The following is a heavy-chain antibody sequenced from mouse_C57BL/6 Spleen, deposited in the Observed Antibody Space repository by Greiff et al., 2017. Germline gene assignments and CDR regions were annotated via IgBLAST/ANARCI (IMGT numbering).Heavy chain of an antibody. Sequence: DVMLVESGGGLVKPGGSLKLSCAASGFTFSDYGMHWVRQAPEKGLEWVACISSGSSTIYYADTVKGRFTISRDNAKNTMFLQMTSLRSEDTAMYYCARAGEGVPIAMDYWGQETSVTVSS. D-gene: IGHD6-5*01. CDR1: GFTFSDYG. V-gene: IGHV5-17*01. CDR3: ARAGEGVPIAMDY. J-gene: IGHJ4*01. CDR2: ISSGSSTI.